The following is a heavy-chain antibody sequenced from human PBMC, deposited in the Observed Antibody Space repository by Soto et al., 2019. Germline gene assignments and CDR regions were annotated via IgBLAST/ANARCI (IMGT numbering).Heavy chain of an antibody. CDR2: IYQSGST. CDR3: ARSVTGARGWFDP. V-gene: IGHV4-4*02. Sequence: QVQLQESGPGLVKPSGTLSLTCGVSSGSISRSNWWSWVRQHPGKGLEWIGEIYQSGSTTYTPSLKSRVTISLDKSKNQFSLNLTSVTAADTAVYYCARSVTGARGWFDPWGQGTLVTVSS. CDR1: SGSISRSNW. J-gene: IGHJ5*02. D-gene: IGHD2-21*02.